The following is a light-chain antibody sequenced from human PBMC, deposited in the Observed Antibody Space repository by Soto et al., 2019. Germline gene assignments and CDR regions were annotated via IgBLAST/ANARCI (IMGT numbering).Light chain of an antibody. Sequence: DIQMTQSPSSLSASIGDRVTITCRASQSISIYLNWYQQKPGKAPKSLIYGASSLQSGVPSRFSGSGSGTDCTLTISNLQPEDFATYYCQHSSSIPVTFGQGTKVEIK. CDR1: QSISIY. V-gene: IGKV1-39*01. CDR3: QHSSSIPVT. J-gene: IGKJ1*01. CDR2: GAS.